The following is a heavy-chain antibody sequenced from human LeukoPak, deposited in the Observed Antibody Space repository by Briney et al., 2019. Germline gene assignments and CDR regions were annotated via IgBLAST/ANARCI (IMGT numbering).Heavy chain of an antibody. J-gene: IGHJ3*02. V-gene: IGHV3-64*01. CDR2: ISSNGGST. D-gene: IGHD3-22*01. CDR1: GFTFSRYA. Sequence: PGGSLRLSCAASGFTFSRYAMHWVRQAPGKGLEYVSAISSNGGSTYYASSVKGRFTVSRDNSKTTLYLQMGGLRAEDMAVYYCARWCYDSSSYAFDIWGQGTMVTVSS. CDR3: ARWCYDSSSYAFDI.